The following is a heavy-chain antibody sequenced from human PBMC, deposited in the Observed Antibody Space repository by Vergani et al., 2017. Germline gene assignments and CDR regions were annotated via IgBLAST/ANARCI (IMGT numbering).Heavy chain of an antibody. CDR1: GGSISSGCYY. Sequence: QVQLQESGPGLVKPSQTLSLTCTVSGGSISSGCYYWSWIRQHPGKGLDWIGYIYYSGSTYYNLSLKSRVTISVDTSKNQFSLKLSSVTAADTAVYYCARMYSSGWYYFDYWGQGTLVTVSS. D-gene: IGHD6-19*01. CDR2: IYYSGST. V-gene: IGHV4-31*03. J-gene: IGHJ4*02. CDR3: ARMYSSGWYYFDY.